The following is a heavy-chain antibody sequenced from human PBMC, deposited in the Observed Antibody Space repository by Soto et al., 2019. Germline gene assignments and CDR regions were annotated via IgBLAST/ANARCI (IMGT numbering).Heavy chain of an antibody. CDR1: GFTFSSYS. Sequence: GGSLRLSCAASGFTFSSYSMNWVRQAPGKGLEWVSSISSSSSYIYYADSVKGRFTISRDNAKNSLYLQMNSLRAEDTAVYYCARDVGGSGSKYYYYYYMDVWGKGTTVTVSS. CDR2: ISSSSSYI. J-gene: IGHJ6*03. D-gene: IGHD3-10*01. V-gene: IGHV3-21*01. CDR3: ARDVGGSGSKYYYYYYMDV.